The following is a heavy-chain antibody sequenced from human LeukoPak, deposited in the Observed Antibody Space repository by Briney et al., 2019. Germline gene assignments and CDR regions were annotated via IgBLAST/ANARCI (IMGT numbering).Heavy chain of an antibody. CDR1: GGSISSHY. CDR3: ARDLLRDVSYDSSGRDS. J-gene: IGHJ4*02. V-gene: IGHV4-59*11. D-gene: IGHD3-22*01. Sequence: SGTLSLTCTVSGGSISSHYWSWIRQPPGKGLEWIGYIYYSGSTNYNPSLKSRVTISVDTSKNQFSLKLSSVTAADTAVYYCARDLLRDVSYDSSGRDSWGQGTLVTVSS. CDR2: IYYSGST.